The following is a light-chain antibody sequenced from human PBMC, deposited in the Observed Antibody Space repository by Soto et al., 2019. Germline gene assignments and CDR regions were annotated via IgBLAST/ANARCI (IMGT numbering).Light chain of an antibody. J-gene: IGKJ5*01. CDR2: AAS. CDR3: QQLHDYPIT. V-gene: IGKV1D-8*03. CDR1: QGISSY. Sequence: VIWMTQSPSLLFASTGDRVTISRRMSQGISSYIAWYQQKPGKAPKILSYAASSLQSGVPSRFRGSGSGTDFTLTISSLKPEDFETYYCQQLHDYPITFGQGTRLEI.